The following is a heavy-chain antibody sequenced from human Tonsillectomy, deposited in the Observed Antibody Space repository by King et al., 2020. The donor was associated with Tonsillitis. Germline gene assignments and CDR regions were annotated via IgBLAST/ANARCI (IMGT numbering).Heavy chain of an antibody. CDR3: ARINYDILIPS. V-gene: IGHV3-7*03. D-gene: IGHD3-9*01. Sequence: VQLVESGGGLVQPGGSLRLSCAASGFTFSTYWMSWVRQAPGKGLEWVANIKQDGSEIYYVDFVKGRFTISRDNAKNSLYLQINSLRADDTAVYYCARINYDILIPSWGQGTRVTVSS. CDR1: GFTFSTYW. CDR2: IKQDGSEI. J-gene: IGHJ5*02.